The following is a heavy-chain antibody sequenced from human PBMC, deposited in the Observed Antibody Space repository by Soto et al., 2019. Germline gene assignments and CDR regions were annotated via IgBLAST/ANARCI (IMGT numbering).Heavy chain of an antibody. J-gene: IGHJ5*02. V-gene: IGHV4-39*01. CDR2: IYYSGST. CDR3: ARNILWFGEFRNNLFDP. D-gene: IGHD3-10*01. Sequence: SETLSLTCTVSGGSISSSSYSWGWIRQPPGKGLEWIGSIYYSGSTYYNPSLKSRVTISVDTSKNQFSLKLSSVTAADTAVYYCARNILWFGEFRNNLFDPWGKGTLVTVSS. CDR1: GGSISSSSYS.